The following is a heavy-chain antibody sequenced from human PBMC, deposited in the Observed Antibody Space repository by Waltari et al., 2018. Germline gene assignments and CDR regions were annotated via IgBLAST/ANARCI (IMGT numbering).Heavy chain of an antibody. D-gene: IGHD6-19*01. V-gene: IGHV4-39*01. CDR1: GCSIRSSSSY. CDR3: ARSVAGTEAPFDY. Sequence: QLQLQESGPGLVKPSETLSLTCTVSGCSIRSSSSYWGWIRQPPGKGLEWIGSIYYSGSTYYNPSLKSRVTISVDTSKNQFSLKLSSVTAADTAVYYCARSVAGTEAPFDYWGQGTLVTVSS. CDR2: IYYSGST. J-gene: IGHJ4*02.